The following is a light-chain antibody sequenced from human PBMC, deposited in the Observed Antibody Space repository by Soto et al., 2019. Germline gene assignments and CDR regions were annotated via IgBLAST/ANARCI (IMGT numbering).Light chain of an antibody. V-gene: IGKV1-5*03. CDR3: QQSNNYPWT. CDR2: EAA. CDR1: QYIHNY. Sequence: DIQMTQSPSTLSASVGDRVTITCRASQYIHNYLAWYQQKPGEAPKLLIYEAANFESGVPSRFSGSGTGTEFTLTISSLQPDDFATYYCQQSNNYPWTFGQGTRVE. J-gene: IGKJ1*01.